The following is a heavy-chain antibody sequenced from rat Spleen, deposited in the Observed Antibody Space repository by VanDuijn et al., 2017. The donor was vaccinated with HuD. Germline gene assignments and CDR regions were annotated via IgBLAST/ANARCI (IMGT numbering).Heavy chain of an antibody. V-gene: IGHV5-17*01. CDR3: ARHGIYNNYGWFAY. Sequence: EVQLVESGGGLVQPGRSLKLSCAASGFTFSDYGMAWVRQAPKKGLEWVATIIYDDTTYYRDSVKGRFTISRDNAKSTLYLQMDGLRSEDTATYYCARHGIYNNYGWFAYWGQGTLVTVSS. CDR2: IIYDDTT. CDR1: GFTFSDYG. D-gene: IGHD1-10*01. J-gene: IGHJ3*01.